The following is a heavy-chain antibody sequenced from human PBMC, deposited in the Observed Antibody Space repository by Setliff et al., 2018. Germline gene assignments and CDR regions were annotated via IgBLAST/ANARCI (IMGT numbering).Heavy chain of an antibody. CDR3: VRLGCSTTSCYYFDY. V-gene: IGHV3-7*01. Sequence: PGGSLRLSCVASGFTFSRYWMTWVRQAPGKGLEWVANIKQDGSDTYYMDSVKGRFTISRDNANNSLYLQMNTLRVEDTAVYFCVRLGCSTTSCYYFDYWGQGAQVTVSS. J-gene: IGHJ4*02. D-gene: IGHD2-2*01. CDR2: IKQDGSDT. CDR1: GFTFSRYW.